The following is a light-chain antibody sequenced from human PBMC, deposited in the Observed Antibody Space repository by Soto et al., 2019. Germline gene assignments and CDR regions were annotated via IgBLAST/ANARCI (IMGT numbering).Light chain of an antibody. CDR3: ETWESNTHTV. CDR2: LEGSGSY. J-gene: IGLJ3*02. CDR1: SGHSSYI. V-gene: IGLV4-60*03. Sequence: QAVLTQSSSASASLGSSVKLTCTLSSGHSSYIIAWHQQQPGKAPRYLMKLEGSGSYNKGSGVPDRFSGSSSGADRYLTISNLQSDDEADYSCETWESNTHTVFGGGTKVTVL.